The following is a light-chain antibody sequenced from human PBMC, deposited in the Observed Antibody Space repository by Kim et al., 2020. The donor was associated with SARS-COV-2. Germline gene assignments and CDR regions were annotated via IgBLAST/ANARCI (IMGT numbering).Light chain of an antibody. CDR3: QHYSSFPYT. J-gene: IGKJ2*01. Sequence: DIQMTQSPSTLSASVGDRVTITCRASQTISTWLAWYQQKPGKAPNLLIYLASTLESGVPSRFIGSGSGTEFTLTIDSLQPDDFATYYCQHYSSFPYTFGQGTKVDIK. CDR1: QTISTW. CDR2: LAS. V-gene: IGKV1-5*03.